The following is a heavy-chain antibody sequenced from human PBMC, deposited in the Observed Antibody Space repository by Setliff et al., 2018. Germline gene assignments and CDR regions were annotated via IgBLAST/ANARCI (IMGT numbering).Heavy chain of an antibody. CDR3: ARSPANGGHDAFDI. CDR1: GVTFTTYS. J-gene: IGHJ3*02. Sequence: GSLRLSCAPSGVTFTTYSMHWVRQAPGKGLEWVSSISPNSIWIYYADSVKGRFTISRDNAKKSLYLQMNSLGAEDTAVYYCARSPANGGHDAFDIWGQGTMVTVSS. CDR2: ISPNSIWI. D-gene: IGHD6-25*01. V-gene: IGHV3-21*01.